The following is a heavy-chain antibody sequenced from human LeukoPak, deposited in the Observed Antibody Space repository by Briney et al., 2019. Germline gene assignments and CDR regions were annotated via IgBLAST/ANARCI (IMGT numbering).Heavy chain of an antibody. Sequence: PGGSLRLSCAASGFTFNTYAMYWVRQPPGKGLEWVAVISSDGSNKYYADSVRGRFTISRDNSRNTLYLQMNSLRAEDTAVYYCARVGYSSSFDLWGQGTLVTVSS. CDR2: ISSDGSNK. CDR3: ARVGYSSSFDL. CDR1: GFTFNTYA. V-gene: IGHV3-30-3*01. J-gene: IGHJ4*02. D-gene: IGHD6-13*01.